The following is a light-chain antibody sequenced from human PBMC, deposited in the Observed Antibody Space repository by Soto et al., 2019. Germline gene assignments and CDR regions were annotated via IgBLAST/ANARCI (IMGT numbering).Light chain of an antibody. V-gene: IGLV2-14*03. CDR1: SSDVGGFNY. Sequence: QSALTQPASVSGSPGQSIAISCTGTSSDVGGFNYVSWYQQHPGKAPKFMIYDVSSRPSGVSDRFSGSKSGNTASLTISWLQAEDEADYYCASYTTSSTDVFGTGTKVTV. CDR3: ASYTTSSTDV. CDR2: DVS. J-gene: IGLJ1*01.